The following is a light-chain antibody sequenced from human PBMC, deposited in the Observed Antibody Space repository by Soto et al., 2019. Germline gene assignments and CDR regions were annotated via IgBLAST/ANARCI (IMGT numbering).Light chain of an antibody. CDR1: QVVSSSY. CDR2: HAS. J-gene: IGKJ2*01. V-gene: IGKV3-20*01. CDR3: QQYGTFPFS. Sequence: EIVLTQSPGTLSLSPGECATLSCRANQVVSSSYLAWYQQKPGQAPRLLIYHASDRAIGIPDRFSGSGSGTDFTLTITRLEPEDFALFYCQQYGTFPFSFGQGTKLEIK.